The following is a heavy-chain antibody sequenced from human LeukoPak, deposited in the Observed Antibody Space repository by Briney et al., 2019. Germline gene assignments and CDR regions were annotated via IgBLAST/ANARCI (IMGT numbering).Heavy chain of an antibody. CDR1: GGSISGYY. V-gene: IGHV4-34*01. Sequence: SQTLSLTCAVYGGSISGYYWSWIRQPPGKGLEWIGEINHSGSTDYNPSLKSRVIMSLDTSKNQFSLKLSSVTAADTAVYYCAREAQYCSGGNCYGGYFQHWGQGTLVTVSS. J-gene: IGHJ1*01. CDR3: AREAQYCSGGNCYGGYFQH. D-gene: IGHD2-15*01. CDR2: INHSGST.